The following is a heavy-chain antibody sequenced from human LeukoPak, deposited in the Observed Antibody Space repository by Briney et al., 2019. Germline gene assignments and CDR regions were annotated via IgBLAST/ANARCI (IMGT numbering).Heavy chain of an antibody. CDR1: GGSISSYY. Sequence: SETLSLTCTVSGGSISSYYWSWIRQPPGKGPEWIGYIYYSGSTNYNPSLKSRVTISVDTSKNQFSLKLSSVTAADTAAYYCASSKLGRFDYWGQGTLVTVSS. V-gene: IGHV4-59*01. J-gene: IGHJ4*02. D-gene: IGHD1-1*01. CDR3: ASSKLGRFDY. CDR2: IYYSGST.